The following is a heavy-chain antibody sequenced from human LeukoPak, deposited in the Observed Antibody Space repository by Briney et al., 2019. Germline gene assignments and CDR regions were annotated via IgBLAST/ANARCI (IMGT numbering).Heavy chain of an antibody. CDR1: GFTFSSYA. Sequence: GGSLRLSCAASGFTFSSYAMSWVRQAPGKGLEWVSAISGSGGSTYYADSVKGRFTISRDNSKNTLYLQMNSLRAEDTAVYYCAKVGNNIVVIPAAPLHYFDYWGQGTLVTVSS. CDR2: ISGSGGST. J-gene: IGHJ4*02. V-gene: IGHV3-23*01. CDR3: AKVGNNIVVIPAAPLHYFDY. D-gene: IGHD2-2*01.